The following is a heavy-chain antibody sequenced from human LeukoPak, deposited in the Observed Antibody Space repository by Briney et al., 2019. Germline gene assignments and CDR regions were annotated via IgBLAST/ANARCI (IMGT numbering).Heavy chain of an antibody. CDR2: IKQAESER. D-gene: IGHD3-10*01. CDR1: GFSISNYW. Sequence: GGSLRLSCAGSGFSISNYWMSWVRQAPGKGLEWVANIKQAESERFYVDSVKDRFIISRENAENSVYLQMNSLRAEDTAVYYCARANYYGSGGSPFDYWGQGTLVTVSS. CDR3: ARANYYGSGGSPFDY. V-gene: IGHV3-7*03. J-gene: IGHJ4*02.